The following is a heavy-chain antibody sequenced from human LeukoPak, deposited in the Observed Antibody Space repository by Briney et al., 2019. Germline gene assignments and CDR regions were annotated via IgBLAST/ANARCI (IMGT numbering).Heavy chain of an antibody. CDR2: IYYSGST. V-gene: IGHV4-61*01. CDR1: GGSISSGSYY. CDR3: ARGDYGVVVTPYYFDY. Sequence: SQTLSLTCTVSGGSISSGSYYWSWIRQPPGKGLEWIGYIYYSGSTNYNPSLKSRVTISVDTSKNQFSLKLSSVTAADTAVYYCARGDYGVVVTPYYFDYWGQGTLVTVSS. D-gene: IGHD2-21*02. J-gene: IGHJ4*02.